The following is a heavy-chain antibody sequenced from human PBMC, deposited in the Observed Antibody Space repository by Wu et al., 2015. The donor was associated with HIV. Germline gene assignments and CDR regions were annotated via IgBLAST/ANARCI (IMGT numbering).Heavy chain of an antibody. Sequence: QVQLVQSGAELKKSGASVKVSCKVSGYFLSKLSMHWVRQAPGKGLEWMGGFDPGDGETVYARKLQGRVTMIEDISTDIAYMELSSLRSEDTAVYYCATGILGALDIWGQGTLVTVSS. J-gene: IGHJ3*02. CDR3: ATGILGALDI. CDR2: FDPGDGET. D-gene: IGHD7-27*01. V-gene: IGHV1-24*01. CDR1: GYFLSKLS.